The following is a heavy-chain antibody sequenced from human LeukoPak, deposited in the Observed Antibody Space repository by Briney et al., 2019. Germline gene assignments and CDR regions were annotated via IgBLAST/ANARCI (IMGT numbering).Heavy chain of an antibody. Sequence: GESLKISCKGSGYTFTSYGISWVRQAPGQGLEWMGWISAYNGNTNYAQKLQGRVTMTTDTSTSTAYMELRSLRSDDTAVYYCARVDRLLYYGSERPYDYWGQGTLVTVSS. CDR3: ARVDRLLYYGSERPYDY. J-gene: IGHJ4*02. CDR2: ISAYNGNT. CDR1: GYTFTSYG. D-gene: IGHD3-10*01. V-gene: IGHV1-18*01.